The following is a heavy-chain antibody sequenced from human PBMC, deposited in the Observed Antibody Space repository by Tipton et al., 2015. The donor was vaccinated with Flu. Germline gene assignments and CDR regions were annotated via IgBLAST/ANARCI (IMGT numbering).Heavy chain of an antibody. Sequence: QLVQSGAEVKKPGASVKVSCKASGYTFTSYDINWVRQATGQGLEWMGWMNPNSGNTGYAQKFQGRVTMARNTSISTAYMELSSLRFEDTAGYYCATTYSSGYYRSDAFDIWGQGTMVTVSS. CDR2: MNPNSGNT. J-gene: IGHJ3*02. CDR1: GYTFTSYD. CDR3: ATTYSSGYYRSDAFDI. V-gene: IGHV1-8*01. D-gene: IGHD3-22*01.